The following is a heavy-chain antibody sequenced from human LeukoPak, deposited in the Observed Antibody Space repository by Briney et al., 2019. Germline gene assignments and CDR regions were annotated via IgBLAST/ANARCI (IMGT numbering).Heavy chain of an antibody. D-gene: IGHD3-9*01. CDR3: ARDHWDDILTGYQNYYYYMDV. CDR1: GYTFTGYY. V-gene: IGHV1-2*06. J-gene: IGHJ6*03. Sequence: GASVKVSCKASGYTFTGYYMHWVRQAPGQGLEWMGRINPNSGGTNYAQKFQGRVTMTRDTSISTAYMELSRLRSDDTAVYYCARDHWDDILTGYQNYYYYMDVWGKGTTVTVSS. CDR2: INPNSGGT.